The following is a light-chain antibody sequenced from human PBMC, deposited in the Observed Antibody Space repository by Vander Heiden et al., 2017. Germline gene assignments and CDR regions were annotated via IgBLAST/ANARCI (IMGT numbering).Light chain of an antibody. J-gene: IGLJ2*01. CDR3: QTWDSSTVV. CDR1: KLGDKY. V-gene: IGLV3-1*01. Sequence: SYELTQPPSVSVSPGQTASITRSGDKLGDKYACWYQQKPGQSPVLVIYQDGKRPSGIPERFSGSNSGNTATLTISGTQAMDEADYYCQTWDSSTVVFGGGTKLTVL. CDR2: QDG.